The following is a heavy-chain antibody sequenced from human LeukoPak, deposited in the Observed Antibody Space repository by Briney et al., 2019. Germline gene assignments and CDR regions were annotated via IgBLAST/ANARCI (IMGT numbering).Heavy chain of an antibody. CDR1: GFTFSTYA. CDR2: IKSKTDGGTT. J-gene: IGHJ4*02. CDR3: TTGLRAADTN. Sequence: PGGSLRPSCAASGFTFSTYAMSWVRQAPGKGLEWVGRIKSKTDGGTTDYAAPVKGRFTISRDDSKDTLYLQMNSLKTEDTAVYYCTTGLRAADTNWGLGTLVTVSS. V-gene: IGHV3-15*01. D-gene: IGHD6-13*01.